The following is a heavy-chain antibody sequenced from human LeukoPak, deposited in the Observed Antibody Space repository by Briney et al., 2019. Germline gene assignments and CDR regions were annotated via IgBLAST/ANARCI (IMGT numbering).Heavy chain of an antibody. J-gene: IGHJ4*02. CDR3: AREGGPYRPLDY. Sequence: SETLSLTCTVSGCSISSYYWSWIRQPPGKGLEWIGYIYYSGSTNYNPSLKSRVTISVDTSKNQFSLKLSSVTAADTAVYYCAREGGPYRPLDYSGQGTLVTVSS. CDR1: GCSISSYY. V-gene: IGHV4-59*01. CDR2: IYYSGST.